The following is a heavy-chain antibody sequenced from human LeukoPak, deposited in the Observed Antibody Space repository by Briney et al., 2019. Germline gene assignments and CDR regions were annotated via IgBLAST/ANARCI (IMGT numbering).Heavy chain of an antibody. CDR3: ARVAAAGVRWYYYYYGMDV. J-gene: IGHJ6*02. D-gene: IGHD6-13*01. Sequence: ASVKVSCKASGYTFTSYAMNWVRQASGQGLEWMGWINTNTGNPTYAQGFTGRFVFSLDTSVSTAYLQISSLKAEDTAVYYCARVAAAGVRWYYYYYGMDVWGQGTTVTVSS. CDR1: GYTFTSYA. V-gene: IGHV7-4-1*02. CDR2: INTNTGNP.